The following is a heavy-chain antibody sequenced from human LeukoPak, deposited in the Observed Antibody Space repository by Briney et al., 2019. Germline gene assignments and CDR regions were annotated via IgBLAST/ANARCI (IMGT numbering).Heavy chain of an antibody. Sequence: GGSLRLSCAASGFTFSSYSMNWVRQAPGKGLEWVSSISSSSSYIYYADSVKGRFTISRDNAKSSLYLQMNSLRAEDTAVYYCARDESSSYGMDVWGQGTTVTVSS. CDR2: ISSSSSYI. V-gene: IGHV3-21*01. CDR3: ARDESSSYGMDV. CDR1: GFTFSSYS. D-gene: IGHD6-13*01. J-gene: IGHJ6*02.